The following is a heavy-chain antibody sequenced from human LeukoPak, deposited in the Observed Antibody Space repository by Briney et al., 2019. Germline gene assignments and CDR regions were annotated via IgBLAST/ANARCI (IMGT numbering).Heavy chain of an antibody. CDR3: ARRMVLGIEASDV. CDR1: GDSVSSNSAT. J-gene: IGHJ3*01. CDR2: TYYRSKWYN. D-gene: IGHD7-27*01. Sequence: SQTLSLTCAISGDSVSSNSATWGWIRQSPSRGLEWLGRTYYRSKWYNDYAVSVRSRITINPDTSKNQFSLQLNSVTPEDTAIYYCARRMVLGIEASDVWGQGTMVTVSS. V-gene: IGHV6-1*01.